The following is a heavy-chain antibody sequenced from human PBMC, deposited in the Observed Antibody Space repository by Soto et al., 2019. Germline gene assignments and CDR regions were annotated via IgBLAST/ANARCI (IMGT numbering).Heavy chain of an antibody. CDR1: GYTLTELS. CDR2: FDPEDGET. Sequence: ASVKVSCKVSGYTLTELSMHWVRQAPGKGLEWMGGFDPEDGETIYAQKFQGRVTMTEDTSTDTAYMELSSLRSEDTAVYYCATPSVFYQLPATVYYYYYGMDVWGQGTTVTVSS. CDR3: ATPSVFYQLPATVYYYYYGMDV. V-gene: IGHV1-24*01. D-gene: IGHD2-2*01. J-gene: IGHJ6*02.